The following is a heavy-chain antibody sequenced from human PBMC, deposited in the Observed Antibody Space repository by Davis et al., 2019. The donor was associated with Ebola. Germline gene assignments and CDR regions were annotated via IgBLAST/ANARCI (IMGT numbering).Heavy chain of an antibody. CDR2: ISSSGSTI. CDR3: ARVDMWYYDILVDYYGMDV. D-gene: IGHD3-9*01. V-gene: IGHV3-48*03. J-gene: IGHJ6*02. Sequence: GGSLRLSCAASGFTFSSYEMNWVRQAPGKGLEWVSYISSSGSTIYYADSVKGRFTISRDNSKNTLYLQMNSLRAEDTAVYYCARVDMWYYDILVDYYGMDVWGQGTTVTVSS. CDR1: GFTFSSYE.